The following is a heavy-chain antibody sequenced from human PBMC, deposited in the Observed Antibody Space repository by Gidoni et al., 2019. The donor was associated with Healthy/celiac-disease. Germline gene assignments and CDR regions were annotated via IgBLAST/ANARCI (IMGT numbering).Heavy chain of an antibody. CDR2: IYYSGST. V-gene: IGHV4-39*01. CDR1: GGSISSSSYY. D-gene: IGHD3-3*01. J-gene: IGHJ6*02. CDR3: ARRSEGDYYYYYGMDV. Sequence: QLQLQESGPGLVKPSETLSLTCTVSGGSISSSSYYWGWIRQPPGKGLEWIGSIYYSGSTYYNPSLKSRVTISVDTSKNQFSLKLSSVTAADTAVYYCARRSEGDYYYYYGMDVWGQGTTVTVSS.